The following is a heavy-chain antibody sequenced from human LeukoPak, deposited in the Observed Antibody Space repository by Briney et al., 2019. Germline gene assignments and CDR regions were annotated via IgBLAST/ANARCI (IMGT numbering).Heavy chain of an antibody. J-gene: IGHJ4*02. V-gene: IGHV3-23*01. D-gene: IGHD2-15*01. Sequence: PGGSLRLSCAASGFTFSSYAMSWVRQAPGKGLEWVSAISGSGGSTYYADSVKGRFTISRDNSKNTLYLQMNSLRAEDTAVYYCAKALLHCSGGSCYSGFDYWGQGTLVTVSS. CDR2: ISGSGGST. CDR1: GFTFSSYA. CDR3: AKALLHCSGGSCYSGFDY.